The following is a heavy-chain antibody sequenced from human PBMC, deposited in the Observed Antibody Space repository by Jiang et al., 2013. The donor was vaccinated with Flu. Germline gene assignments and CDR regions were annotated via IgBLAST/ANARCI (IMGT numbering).Heavy chain of an antibody. CDR2: IDWDDXK. CDR1: C. J-gene: IGHJ4*02. CDR3: ARTSGSYSRRAFDY. Sequence: CVSWIRQPHGKALEWLALIDWDDXKYYSTSLKTRLTISKDTSKNQVVLTMTNMDPVDTATYYCARTSGSYSRRAFDYWGQGTLVTVSS. D-gene: IGHD1-26*01. V-gene: IGHV2-70*01.